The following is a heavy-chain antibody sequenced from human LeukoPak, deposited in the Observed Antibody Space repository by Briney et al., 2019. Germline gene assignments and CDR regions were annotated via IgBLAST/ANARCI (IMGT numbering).Heavy chain of an antibody. CDR1: GFTFSSYA. D-gene: IGHD2-21*02. J-gene: IGHJ4*02. V-gene: IGHV3-48*04. Sequence: GGSLRLSCAASGFTFSSYAMSWVRQAPGKGLEWVSYISSSGSTIYYADSVKGRFTISRDNAKNSLYLQMNSLRAEDTAVYYCARGSYCGGDCYHFDYWGQGTLVTVSS. CDR3: ARGSYCGGDCYHFDY. CDR2: ISSSGSTI.